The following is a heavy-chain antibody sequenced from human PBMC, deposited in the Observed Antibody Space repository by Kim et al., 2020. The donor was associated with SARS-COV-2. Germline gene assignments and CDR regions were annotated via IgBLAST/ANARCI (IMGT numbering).Heavy chain of an antibody. CDR3: AKDPGTTAAYFDY. D-gene: IGHD4-17*01. CDR1: GCTFSSDG. CDR2: RSYDGSNK. Sequence: GGSLRLSCAASGCTFSSDGMHWSRQAPGKGLEWVAVRSYDGSNKYYADSVKGRLTISRDNSKNTLYLQMNSLRAEDTAVYYCAKDPGTTAAYFDYWGQGTLVTVSS. J-gene: IGHJ4*02. V-gene: IGHV3-30*18.